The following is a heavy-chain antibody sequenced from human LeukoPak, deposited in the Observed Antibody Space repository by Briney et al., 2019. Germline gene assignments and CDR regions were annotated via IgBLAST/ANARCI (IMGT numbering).Heavy chain of an antibody. J-gene: IGHJ4*02. CDR3: ATNALLVPSTFDS. CDR2: VYDENGGT. CDR1: GGSISDAY. V-gene: IGHV4-4*08. Sequence: PSETLSLTCSVSGGSISDAYWSWVRQSPGNQMEWIGYVYDENGGTNYNPSLKGRVSISLDTSKKQFSLTMKSVTAADTAVYYCATNALLVPSTFDSWGRGTLVTVSS. D-gene: IGHD6-6*01.